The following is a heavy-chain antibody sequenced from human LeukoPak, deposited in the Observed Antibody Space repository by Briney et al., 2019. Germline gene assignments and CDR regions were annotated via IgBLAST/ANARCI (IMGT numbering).Heavy chain of an antibody. CDR2: INPNSGDT. Sequence: ASMKVSCKASGYTFTGYYMHWVRQAPRQGLEWMGWINPNSGDTHYAQKFQGRVTMTRDTSISTAYMELSRLRSDDTAVYYCARASPTGHGVVIPADYWGQGTLVTVSS. D-gene: IGHD3-3*01. V-gene: IGHV1-2*02. J-gene: IGHJ4*02. CDR3: ARASPTGHGVVIPADY. CDR1: GYTFTGYY.